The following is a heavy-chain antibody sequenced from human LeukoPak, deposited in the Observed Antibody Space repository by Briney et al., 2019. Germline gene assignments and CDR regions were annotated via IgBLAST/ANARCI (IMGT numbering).Heavy chain of an antibody. V-gene: IGHV4-38-2*02. D-gene: IGHD4-17*01. J-gene: IGHJ5*02. CDR2: IYHSGST. CDR3: ARDQPDYGDYAGGA. Sequence: SETLSLTCAVSGYSISSGYYWGWTRQPPGKGLEWIGSIYHSGSTYYNPSLKSRVTISVDTSKNQFSLKLSSVTAADTAVYYCARDQPDYGDYAGGAWGQGTLVTVSS. CDR1: GYSISSGYY.